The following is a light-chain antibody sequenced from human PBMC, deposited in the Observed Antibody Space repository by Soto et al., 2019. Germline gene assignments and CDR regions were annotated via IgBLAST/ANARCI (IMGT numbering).Light chain of an antibody. CDR2: VSSDGSH. V-gene: IGLV4-69*01. Sequence: QPVLTQSPSASASLGASVKLTCTLSSGHSSYAIAWHQQQPEKGPRYLMKVSSDGSHIKGDGIPDRFSGSSSGAERYLTISSLQSEDEADYYCQTWGTGIVAFGGGTKLTVL. CDR3: QTWGTGIVA. CDR1: SGHSSYA. J-gene: IGLJ2*01.